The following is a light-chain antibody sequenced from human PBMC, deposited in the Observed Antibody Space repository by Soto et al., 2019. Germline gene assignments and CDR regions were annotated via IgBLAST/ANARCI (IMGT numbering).Light chain of an antibody. CDR3: SSYTGSSTPLV. CDR2: DVS. Sequence: QSALTQPASVSGSLGQSITISCTGTSSDVGGYNYVSWYQQHPGKAPKLMIYDVSNRPSGVSNRFSGSKSGNTASLTISGLQAEDEADYYCSSYTGSSTPLVFGGGTKVTVL. J-gene: IGLJ2*01. CDR1: SSDVGGYNY. V-gene: IGLV2-14*01.